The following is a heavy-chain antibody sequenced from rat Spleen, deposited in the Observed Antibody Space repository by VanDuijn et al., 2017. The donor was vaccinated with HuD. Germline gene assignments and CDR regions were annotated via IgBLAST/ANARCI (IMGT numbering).Heavy chain of an antibody. Sequence: EVQLVESGGGLVQPGRSLKLSCAASGFTFSDYNMAWVRQAPKKGLEWVATISYNGRGTYYGDSVQGRFTISRDSAESTLSLQMDSLRSEDTATYYCTTCTIGGVLDAWGQGASVTVSS. CDR1: GFTFSDYN. D-gene: IGHD4-3*01. CDR2: ISYNGRGT. CDR3: TTCTIGGVLDA. J-gene: IGHJ4*01. V-gene: IGHV5-7*01.